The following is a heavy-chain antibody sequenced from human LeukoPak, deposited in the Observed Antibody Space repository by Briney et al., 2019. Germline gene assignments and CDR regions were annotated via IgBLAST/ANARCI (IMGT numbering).Heavy chain of an antibody. V-gene: IGHV3-30*04. CDR1: GFTFSSYV. D-gene: IGHD2-15*01. CDR2: ISYDGSNK. J-gene: IGHJ6*03. CDR3: AREGAGFCSGTSCLGYYYYMDV. Sequence: GGSLRLSCAASGFTFSSYVMHWVRQAPGKGLEWVAVISYDGSNKYYADSAKGRFTISRDNSKHTLYLQMNSLRTEDTAVYYCAREGAGFCSGTSCLGYYYYMDVWGKGTTVTVSS.